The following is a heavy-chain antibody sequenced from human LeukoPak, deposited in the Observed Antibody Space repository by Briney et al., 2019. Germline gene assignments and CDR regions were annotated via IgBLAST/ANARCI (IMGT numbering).Heavy chain of an antibody. J-gene: IGHJ4*02. V-gene: IGHV1-2*02. CDR3: ARAYYYGSGSYYGD. CDR2: INPNSGGT. Sequence: ASVKVPCKASGYTFTGYYMHWVRQAPGQGLEWMGWINPNSGGTNYAQNFQGRVTMTRDTSISTAYMELSRLRSDDTAVYYCARAYYYGSGSYYGDWGQGTLVTVSS. CDR1: GYTFTGYY. D-gene: IGHD3-10*01.